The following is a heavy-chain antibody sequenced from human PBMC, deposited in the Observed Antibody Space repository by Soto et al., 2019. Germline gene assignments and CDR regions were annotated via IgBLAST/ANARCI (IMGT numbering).Heavy chain of an antibody. CDR3: AGQDCSSTSCYLLY. J-gene: IGHJ4*02. Sequence: PGGSLRLSCAASGFTFSSYAMSWVRQAPGKGLEWVSAISGSGGSTYYADSVKGRFTISRDNSKNTLYLQMNSLRAEETAVYYCAGQDCSSTSCYLLYWGQGTLVTVSS. CDR1: GFTFSSYA. V-gene: IGHV3-23*01. CDR2: ISGSGGST. D-gene: IGHD2-2*01.